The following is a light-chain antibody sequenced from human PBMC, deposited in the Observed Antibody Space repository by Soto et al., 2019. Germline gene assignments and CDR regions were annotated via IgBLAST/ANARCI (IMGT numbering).Light chain of an antibody. CDR3: YSYAGENLYV. CDR1: MRDVGAYNL. J-gene: IGLJ1*01. V-gene: IGLV2-23*01. CDR2: EGT. Sequence: QSALTQPASVSGSAGQSITISCSGTMRDVGAYNLVSWYQQHPGTAPKLLIYEGTKRPSGLSDRFSGSKSGTTASLTISGLQAEDEAHYYCYSYAGENLYVFGTGTKVTVL.